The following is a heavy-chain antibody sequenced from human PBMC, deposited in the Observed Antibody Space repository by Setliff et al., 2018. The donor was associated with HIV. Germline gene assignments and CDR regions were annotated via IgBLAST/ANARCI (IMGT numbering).Heavy chain of an antibody. CDR2: IHPNTGST. V-gene: IGHV1-2*06. CDR3: AKQGYSDSLYAFDV. Sequence: ASVKVSCKTSGYTFTAYYIYWVRQAPGHGLELMGRIHPNTGSTNYLQEFQGRVTITRDTSMSTVYMALTGLTSDGTAVYYCAKQGYSDSLYAFDVWGQGTMVTVSS. J-gene: IGHJ3*01. D-gene: IGHD1-26*01. CDR1: GYTFTAYY.